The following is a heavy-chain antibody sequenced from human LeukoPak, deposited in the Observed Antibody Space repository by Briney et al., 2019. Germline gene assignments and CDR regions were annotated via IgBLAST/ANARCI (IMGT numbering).Heavy chain of an antibody. J-gene: IGHJ4*02. CDR3: ARYGSGTYPRFDY. CDR2: IYYSGST. CDR1: GGSISSSSYY. Sequence: SETLSLTCTVSGGSISSSSYYWSWLRQPPGKGLEWIGYIYYSGSTNYNPSLQSRVTISVDTSKNQFSLNLTSVTAADTAVYYCARYGSGTYPRFDYWGQGILVTVSS. V-gene: IGHV4-61*05. D-gene: IGHD3-10*01.